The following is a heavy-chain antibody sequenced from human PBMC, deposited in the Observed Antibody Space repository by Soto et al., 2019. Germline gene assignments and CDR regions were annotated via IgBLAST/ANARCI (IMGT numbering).Heavy chain of an antibody. J-gene: IGHJ2*01. D-gene: IGHD3-16*01. CDR3: ASERPGVWWYFDL. V-gene: IGHV3-7*01. Sequence: GGSLRLSCAASGFTFSSYWMSWVRQAPGKGLEWVANIKQDGSEKYYVDSVKGRFTISRDNAKNSLYLQMNSLRAEDTAVYYCASERPGVWWYFDLWGRGTLVTVSS. CDR1: GFTFSSYW. CDR2: IKQDGSEK.